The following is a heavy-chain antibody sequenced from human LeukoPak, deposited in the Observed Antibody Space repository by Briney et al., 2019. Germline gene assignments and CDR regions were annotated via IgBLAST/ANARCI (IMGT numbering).Heavy chain of an antibody. CDR3: AKAAGAHSSSWGYFDY. CDR2: ISWNGGSI. CDR1: GFTFDDYA. V-gene: IGHV3-9*01. D-gene: IGHD6-13*01. Sequence: PGRSLRLSCAASGFTFDDYAMQWVRQAPGKGLEWVSGISWNGGSIAYADSVKGRFTISRGNAKNSLYLQMNTLRAEDTALYYCAKAAGAHSSSWGYFDYWGQGTLVTVSS. J-gene: IGHJ4*02.